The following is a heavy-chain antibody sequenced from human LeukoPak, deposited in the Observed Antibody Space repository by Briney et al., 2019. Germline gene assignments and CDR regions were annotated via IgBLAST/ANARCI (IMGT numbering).Heavy chain of an antibody. V-gene: IGHV5-51*01. J-gene: IGHJ6*03. Sequence: GESLKISCKGSGYSFTSYWIAWVRQMPGKGLEWMGIIYPRDSNTRYSPSFQGQVNISADKSISTASLQWSSLRASDTAIYYCARQSSSSGYYYMDVWGKGTTVTVSS. CDR3: ARQSSSSGYYYMDV. D-gene: IGHD6-6*01. CDR2: IYPRDSNT. CDR1: GYSFTSYW.